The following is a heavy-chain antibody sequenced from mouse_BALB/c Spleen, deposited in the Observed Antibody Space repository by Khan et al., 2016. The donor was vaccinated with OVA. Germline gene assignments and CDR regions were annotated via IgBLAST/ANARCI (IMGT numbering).Heavy chain of an antibody. V-gene: IGHV5-12-2*01. Sequence: EVQLQESGGGLVQPGGSLKLSCAASGFTFSSNTMSWVRQTPEKRLEGVAYITNGGGNTYYPDTVKGRFTISRDNAKNTLYLQMSSLKSEDTAMYYCARIPTFITTALDYWGQGTSVTVSS. CDR3: ARIPTFITTALDY. CDR1: GFTFSSNT. J-gene: IGHJ4*01. CDR2: ITNGGGNT. D-gene: IGHD1-2*01.